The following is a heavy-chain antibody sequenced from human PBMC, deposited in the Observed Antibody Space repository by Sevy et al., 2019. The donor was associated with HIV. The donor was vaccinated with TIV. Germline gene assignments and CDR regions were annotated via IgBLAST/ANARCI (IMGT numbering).Heavy chain of an antibody. CDR1: GFTFSDYY. J-gene: IGHJ6*02. CDR2: ISSSGSTI. CDR3: ARATLGGWSGYHTLGAYGMDV. V-gene: IGHV3-11*01. D-gene: IGHD3-3*01. Sequence: GGSLRLSCAASGFTFSDYYMSWIRQAPGKGLEWVSYISSSGSTIYYADSAKGRFTISRDNAKNSLYLQMNSLRAEDTAVYYCARATLGGWSGYHTLGAYGMDVWGQGTTVTVSS.